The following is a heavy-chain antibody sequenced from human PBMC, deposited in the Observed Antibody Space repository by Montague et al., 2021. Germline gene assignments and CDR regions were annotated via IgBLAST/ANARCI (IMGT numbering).Heavy chain of an antibody. Sequence: SETLSLTCAVYGGSFSGYYWSWIRQSPGKGLEWIGEIHHSGTTKSNPSLKSRVTMSVDTSKNQFSLELTSVTAADTAVYYCARGTYDSGTETPFFFLYWGQGTLVTVSS. CDR3: ARGTYDSGTETPFFFLY. CDR1: GGSFSGYY. CDR2: IHHSGTT. D-gene: IGHD3-10*01. J-gene: IGHJ4*02. V-gene: IGHV4-34*01.